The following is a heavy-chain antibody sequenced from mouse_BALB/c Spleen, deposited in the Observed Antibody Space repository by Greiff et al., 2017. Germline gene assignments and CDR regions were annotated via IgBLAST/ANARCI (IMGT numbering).Heavy chain of an antibody. CDR2: ISCYNGAT. Sequence: LVKTGASVKISCTASGYSFTGYYMHWVKQSHGKSLEWIGYISCYNGATSYNQKFKGKATFTVDTSSSTAYMQFNSLTSEDSAVYYCARGRQVKRDWYFDVWGAGTTVTVSS. CDR1: GYSFTGYY. CDR3: ARGRQVKRDWYFDV. D-gene: IGHD6-1*01. J-gene: IGHJ1*01. V-gene: IGHV1S34*01.